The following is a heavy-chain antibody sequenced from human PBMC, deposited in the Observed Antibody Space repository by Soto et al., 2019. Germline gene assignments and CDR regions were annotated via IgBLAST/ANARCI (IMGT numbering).Heavy chain of an antibody. Sequence: QVQLQESGPGLVKPSQTLSLTCTVSGGSLRSGGYYWSWIRQHPGTGLEWIGYIDYSGSTYYNPSLKSRVTMSVDTSKNQFSLKLSSVTAAGTAVYYCARARIGIFTGYYGVDYWGQGTLVTVSS. CDR3: ARARIGIFTGYYGVDY. CDR1: GGSLRSGGYY. D-gene: IGHD3-9*01. V-gene: IGHV4-31*03. J-gene: IGHJ4*02. CDR2: IDYSGST.